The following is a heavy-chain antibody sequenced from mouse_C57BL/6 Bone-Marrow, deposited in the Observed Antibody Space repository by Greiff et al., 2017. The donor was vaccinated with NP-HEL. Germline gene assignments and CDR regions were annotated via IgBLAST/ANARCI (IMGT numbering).Heavy chain of an antibody. CDR2: INYDGSST. J-gene: IGHJ2*01. CDR1: GFTFSDYY. CDR3: ARERLRYYFDY. D-gene: IGHD2-4*01. Sequence: EVKLVDSEGGLVQPGSSMKLSCTASGFTFSDYYMAWVRQVPEKGLEWVANINYDGSSTYYLDSLKSRFIISRDNAKNILYLQMSSLKSEDTATYYCARERLRYYFDYWGQGTTLTVSS. V-gene: IGHV5-16*01.